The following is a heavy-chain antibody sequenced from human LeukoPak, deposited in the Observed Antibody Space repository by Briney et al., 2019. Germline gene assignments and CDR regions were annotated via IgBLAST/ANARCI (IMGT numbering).Heavy chain of an antibody. Sequence: SVKVSCKASGYTFTSYDINWVRQATGQGLEWMGGIIPIFGTANYAQKFQGRVTITADESTSTAYMELSSLRSEDTAVYYCARDRDSSWYSFDPWGQGTLVTVSS. J-gene: IGHJ5*02. V-gene: IGHV1-69*13. CDR1: GYTFTSYD. CDR3: ARDRDSSWYSFDP. CDR2: IIPIFGTA. D-gene: IGHD6-13*01.